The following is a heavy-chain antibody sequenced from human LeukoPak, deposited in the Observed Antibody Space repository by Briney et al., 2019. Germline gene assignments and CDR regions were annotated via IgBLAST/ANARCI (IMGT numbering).Heavy chain of an antibody. CDR1: GFTFSSYG. CDR3: AKGDSFDTGAYYMDV. J-gene: IGHJ6*03. V-gene: IGHV3-30*18. Sequence: PGRSLRLSCAASGFTFSSYGMHWVRQAPGKGLEWVAVISYDGSNKYYADSVKGRFTISRDNSKNTLYLQMNSLRAEDTAVYYCAKGDSFDTGAYYMDVWGKGTTVTISS. CDR2: ISYDGSNK. D-gene: IGHD3-10*01.